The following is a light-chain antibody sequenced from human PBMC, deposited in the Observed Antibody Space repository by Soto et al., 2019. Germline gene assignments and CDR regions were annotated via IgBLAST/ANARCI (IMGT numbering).Light chain of an antibody. Sequence: DIQMTQSPSSLSASVGDRVTITCRASQSIRRYLNWYQQKPGKAPKVLIYAASSLQSGVPSRFSGSASGTDFTLTISSLQPEDFGTYDCPHSYSSPRTCGQGTKVEI. CDR1: QSIRRY. J-gene: IGKJ1*01. CDR2: AAS. CDR3: PHSYSSPRT. V-gene: IGKV1-39*01.